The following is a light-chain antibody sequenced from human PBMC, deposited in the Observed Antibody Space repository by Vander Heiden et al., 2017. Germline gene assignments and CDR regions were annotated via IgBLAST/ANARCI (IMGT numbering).Light chain of an antibody. CDR3: QQYYNLPIT. J-gene: IGKJ4*01. Sequence: DIQMTQSPSSLSASVGDRVTITCQASQDISNYLNWYQQKPGKAPKLLIYDASNLETGVPSRFSGSGSGTDFTFTISSLQPEDFATYYCQQYYNLPITFGRGTKVEIK. CDR2: DAS. V-gene: IGKV1-33*01. CDR1: QDISNY.